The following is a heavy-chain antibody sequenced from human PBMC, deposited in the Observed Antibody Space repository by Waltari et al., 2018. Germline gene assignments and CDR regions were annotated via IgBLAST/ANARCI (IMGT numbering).Heavy chain of an antibody. CDR3: ARGSDPRFAAFDF. CDR1: GYIFTRYG. CDR2: IAAYNYKT. J-gene: IGHJ3*01. D-gene: IGHD3-16*01. V-gene: IGHV1-18*04. Sequence: QIQMVQSGDEVKNSGASMRVSCKASGYIFTRYGFSWVRQASGQGLELMAWIAAYNYKTNYAEKFQDRVTVTIDLSTSTGYLELKSLTSDDTAVYYCARGSDPRFAAFDFWGQGTIITVSS.